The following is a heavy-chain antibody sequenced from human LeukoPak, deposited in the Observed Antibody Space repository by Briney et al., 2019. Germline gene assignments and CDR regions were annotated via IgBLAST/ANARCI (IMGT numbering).Heavy chain of an antibody. J-gene: IGHJ4*02. CDR2: ISPDGNIT. CDR1: GFTLSNYW. V-gene: IGHV3-74*01. Sequence: PGGSLRLPCAASGFTLSNYWLHWVRQAPGEGLVWVSQISPDGNITPYADSVKGRFTISRDNSKNTLYLQMNALKAEDTAVYFCARGCSAIRCPADYWGQGSLVTVSS. CDR3: ARGCSAIRCPADY. D-gene: IGHD2-15*01.